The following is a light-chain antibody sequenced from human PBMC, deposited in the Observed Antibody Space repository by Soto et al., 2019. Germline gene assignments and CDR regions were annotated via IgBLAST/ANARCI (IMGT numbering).Light chain of an antibody. J-gene: IGKJ1*01. V-gene: IGKV1-5*01. CDR1: QSINSW. CDR3: QQYNTYWS. CDR2: DAS. Sequence: DIHMTQSPSTLSASVGDRVTITCRASQSINSWLAWYQQKPGKAPKLLIYDASSLKSGVPSRFSGSGSGTEFTLTISSLQPDDFATYYCQQYNTYWSFGQGTKVDIK.